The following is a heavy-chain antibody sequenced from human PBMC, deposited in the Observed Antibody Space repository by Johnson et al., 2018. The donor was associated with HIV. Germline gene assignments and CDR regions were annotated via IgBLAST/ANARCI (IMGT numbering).Heavy chain of an antibody. CDR1: GFIVSSKY. Sequence: VQLVESGGGLVQPGGSLRLSCAASGFIVSSKYMTWFRQAPGKGLEWVSVLYADGRTYYADSVKGRFTVSSDYSENTLYLQMNSLRAEDTAVYYCASPQAGDYPQDDAFHIWGQGTVVTVSS. D-gene: IGHD4-17*01. J-gene: IGHJ3*02. CDR3: ASPQAGDYPQDDAFHI. CDR2: LYADGRT. V-gene: IGHV3-66*01.